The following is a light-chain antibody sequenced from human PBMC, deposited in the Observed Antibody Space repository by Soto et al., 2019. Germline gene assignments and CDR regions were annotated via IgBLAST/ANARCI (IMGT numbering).Light chain of an antibody. V-gene: IGKV3-11*01. J-gene: IGKJ4*01. CDR1: QSVINY. CDR3: QPYNNWPLT. CDR2: DTS. Sequence: EIVLTQSPATLSLSPGERATLSCRASQSVINYLAWYQQKPGQAPRLLIYDTSNRATGIPARFSGSGSGTDFTLIISSLEPEDFAVYYCQPYNNWPLTFGGGTKVESK.